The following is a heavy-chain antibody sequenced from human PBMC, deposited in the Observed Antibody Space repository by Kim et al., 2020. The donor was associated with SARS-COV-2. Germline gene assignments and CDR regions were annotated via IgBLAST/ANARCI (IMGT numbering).Heavy chain of an antibody. D-gene: IGHD3-10*01. J-gene: IGHJ6*01. CDR2: INGDGSMT. Sequence: GGSLRLSCSASGFTFRGYWMSWVRQAPGKGLEWVSHINGDGSMTNYADSVKGRFTISRDNAKNTLYLQMNSLRAEDTAVYYCASGSYCDGHYG. CDR1: GFTFRGYW. V-gene: IGHV3-74*01. CDR3: ASGSYCDGHYG.